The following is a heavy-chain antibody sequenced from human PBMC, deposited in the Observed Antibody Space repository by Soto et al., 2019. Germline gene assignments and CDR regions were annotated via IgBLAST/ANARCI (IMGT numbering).Heavy chain of an antibody. CDR2: ISYDGSNK. J-gene: IGHJ4*02. Sequence: GGSLRLSCAASGFTFSSYAMHWVRQAPGKGLEWVAVISYDGSNKYYADSVKGRFTIYNDNSKNTLYLQMNSLGAEDTAGYYCARTGLVTLVGLGFDYWGQGTLVTVSS. CDR3: ARTGLVTLVGLGFDY. D-gene: IGHD3-9*01. V-gene: IGHV3-30-3*01. CDR1: GFTFSSYA.